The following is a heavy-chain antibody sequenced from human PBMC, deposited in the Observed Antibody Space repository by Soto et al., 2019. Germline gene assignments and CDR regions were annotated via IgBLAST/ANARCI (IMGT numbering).Heavy chain of an antibody. CDR2: INHSGRT. D-gene: IGHD2-15*01. Sequence: QVQLQQWGAGLLKPSETLSLTCAVYGGSFSGYYWSWIRQPPGKGLEWIGEINHSGRTNYNPSLKSRVTISVDTSKHQFALKLSSVTAADTAVYYCARALPSKDCSGGSCYHEAIDYWGQGTLVTVSS. V-gene: IGHV4-34*01. CDR1: GGSFSGYY. CDR3: ARALPSKDCSGGSCYHEAIDY. J-gene: IGHJ4*02.